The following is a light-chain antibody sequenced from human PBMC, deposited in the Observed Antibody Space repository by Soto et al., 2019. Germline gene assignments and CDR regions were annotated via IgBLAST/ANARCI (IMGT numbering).Light chain of an antibody. J-gene: IGKJ5*01. CDR1: QSVSSN. CDR3: QQYNNWPIT. V-gene: IGKV3-15*01. CDR2: GAS. Sequence: EIVMTQSPATLSVSPGERATLSCRASQSVSSNLAWYQQKSVQAPRLLIYGASTSATGIPARFSGSGSGTEFTLTISSLQSEDFAVYYCQQYNNWPITFGQGTRLEIK.